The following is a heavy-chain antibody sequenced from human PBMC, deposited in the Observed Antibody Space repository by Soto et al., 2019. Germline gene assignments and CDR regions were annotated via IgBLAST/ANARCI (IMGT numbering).Heavy chain of an antibody. CDR1: GGSFSGYY. D-gene: IGHD2-15*01. CDR2: INHSGST. Sequence: SETLSLTCAVYGGSFSGYYWSWIRQPPGKGLEWIGEINHSGSTNYNPSLKSRVTISVDTSKNQFSLKLSSVTAADTAVYYCARTGSVVAATPIGIDYWGQGTLVTVSS. V-gene: IGHV4-34*01. CDR3: ARTGSVVAATPIGIDY. J-gene: IGHJ4*02.